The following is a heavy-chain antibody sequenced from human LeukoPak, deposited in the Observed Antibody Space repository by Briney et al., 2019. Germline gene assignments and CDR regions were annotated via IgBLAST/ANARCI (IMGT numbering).Heavy chain of an antibody. Sequence: ASVKVSCKASGYTFTSYYMHWVRQAPGQGLEWMGIINPSGGSTSYAQKFQGRVTMTRDTSTSTVYMELSSLRSEDTAVYYCGREAYGYCSGGSCPPGPDYWGQGTLVTVSS. J-gene: IGHJ4*02. V-gene: IGHV1-46*01. CDR3: GREAYGYCSGGSCPPGPDY. CDR1: GYTFTSYY. D-gene: IGHD2-15*01. CDR2: INPSGGST.